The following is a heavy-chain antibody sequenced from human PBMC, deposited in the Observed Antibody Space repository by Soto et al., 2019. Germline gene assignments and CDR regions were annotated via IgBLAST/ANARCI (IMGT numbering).Heavy chain of an antibody. J-gene: IGHJ6*02. CDR3: ARDKNDSGSYLNPYYHYGMDV. D-gene: IGHD3-10*01. CDR2: IIPIFGTV. V-gene: IGHV1-69*01. Sequence: QVQLVQSGAEVKKPGSSVKVSCKASGGTFSSYTISWVRQAPGQGLEWMGGIIPIFGTVNYAQRFQGRVTITADESTNTAYMELSSLRSEDTAVYYCARDKNDSGSYLNPYYHYGMDVWGQGTTFTVSS. CDR1: GGTFSSYT.